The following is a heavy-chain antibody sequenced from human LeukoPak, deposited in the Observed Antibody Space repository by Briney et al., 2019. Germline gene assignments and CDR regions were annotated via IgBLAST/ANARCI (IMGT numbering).Heavy chain of an antibody. V-gene: IGHV3-53*05. CDR3: ARASVRGVIIS. CDR2: IYSGGST. Sequence: GGSLRLSCAASGFTVSSNYMSWVRQAPGKGLEWVSVIYSGGSTYYADSVKGRFTISRDNSKNTLYLQMGSLRAEDMAVYYCARASVRGVIISWGQGTLVTVSS. D-gene: IGHD3-10*01. CDR1: GFTVSSNY. J-gene: IGHJ5*02.